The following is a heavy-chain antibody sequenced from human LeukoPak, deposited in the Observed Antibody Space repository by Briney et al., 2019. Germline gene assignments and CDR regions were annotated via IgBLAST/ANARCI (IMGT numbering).Heavy chain of an antibody. CDR1: GYTFLNYD. J-gene: IGHJ4*02. D-gene: IGHD3-22*01. Sequence: ASVKVSCKTSGYTFLNYDINWVRQAPGQGLEWMGWMNSNSGNTGNGQKFQGRVTMTRDISLSTAYLELSSLRPDDTAVYYCARLDDFNGYYFVDFWGPGTPVTVFS. CDR2: MNSNSGNT. V-gene: IGHV1-8*01. CDR3: ARLDDFNGYYFVDF.